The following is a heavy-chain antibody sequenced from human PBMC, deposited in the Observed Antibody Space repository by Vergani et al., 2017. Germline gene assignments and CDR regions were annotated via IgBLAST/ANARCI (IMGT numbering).Heavy chain of an antibody. CDR1: GFTFSGSA. CDR3: TSNIAXYLTYSYYYGMDV. D-gene: IGHD6-13*01. V-gene: IGHV3-73*01. Sequence: EVQLVESGGGLVQPGGSLKLSCAASGFTFSGSAMHWVRQASGKGLEWVGRIRSKANSYATVYAASVKGRFTISRDDSKNTAYLQMNSLKTEDTAVYYCTSNIAXYLTYSYYYGMDVWGQGTTVTVSS. CDR2: IRSKANSYAT. J-gene: IGHJ6*02.